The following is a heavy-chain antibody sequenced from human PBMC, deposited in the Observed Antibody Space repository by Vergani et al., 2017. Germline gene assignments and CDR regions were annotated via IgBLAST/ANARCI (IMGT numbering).Heavy chain of an antibody. Sequence: QVQLVESGGGVVQPGRSLRLSCAASGFTFSSYGMHWVRQAPGKGLEWVAVIWYDGSNKYYADSVKGRFTISRDNSKNTLYLQMNSLRAEDTAVYYCARAVTGDDAFDLWGQGTMVTVSS. D-gene: IGHD3-16*01. CDR2: IWYDGSNK. CDR1: GFTFSSYG. V-gene: IGHV3-33*01. J-gene: IGHJ3*01. CDR3: ARAVTGDDAFDL.